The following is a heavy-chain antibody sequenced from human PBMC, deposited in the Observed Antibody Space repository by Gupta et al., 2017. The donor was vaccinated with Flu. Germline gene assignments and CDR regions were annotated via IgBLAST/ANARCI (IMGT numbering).Heavy chain of an antibody. D-gene: IGHD6-19*01. V-gene: IGHV3-73*02. CDR1: GFTFSGSA. J-gene: IGHJ4*02. CDR3: TQTIAVAGSDY. Sequence: EVQLVESGGGLVQPGGSLKLSCAASGFTFSGSAMHWVRQASGKGLEWVGRIRSKANSYATAYAASVKGRFTISRDDSKNTAYLQMNSMKTEDTAVYYCTQTIAVAGSDYWGQGTLVTVSS. CDR2: IRSKANSYAT.